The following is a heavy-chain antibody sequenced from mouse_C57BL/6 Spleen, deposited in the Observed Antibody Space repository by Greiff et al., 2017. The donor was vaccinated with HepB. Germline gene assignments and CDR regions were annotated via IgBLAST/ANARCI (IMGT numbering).Heavy chain of an antibody. Sequence: QVHVKQPGAELVKPGASVKMSCKASGYTFTSYWITWVKQRPGQGLEWIGDIYPGSGSTNYNEKFKSKATLTVDTSSSTAYMQLSSLTSEDSAVYYCARGGAFITTDFDYWGQGTTLTVSS. CDR3: ARGGAFITTDFDY. CDR1: GYTFTSYW. V-gene: IGHV1-55*01. D-gene: IGHD1-1*01. J-gene: IGHJ2*01. CDR2: IYPGSGST.